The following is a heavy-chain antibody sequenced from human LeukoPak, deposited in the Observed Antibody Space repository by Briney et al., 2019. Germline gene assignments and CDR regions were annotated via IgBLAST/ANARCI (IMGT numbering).Heavy chain of an antibody. CDR3: ARDVESFSSNCFDP. V-gene: IGHV3-21*01. CDR1: GFTFSNYN. Sequence: PGGALRLSCAASGFTFSNYNMNWVRQAPGKGLEWVSSISSSSSYIYYADSVKGRFTISRDNAKNSLYLQMNSLRAEDTAVYYCARDVESFSSNCFDPRGQGTLVTVSS. CDR2: ISSSSSYI. J-gene: IGHJ5*02. D-gene: IGHD3-3*02.